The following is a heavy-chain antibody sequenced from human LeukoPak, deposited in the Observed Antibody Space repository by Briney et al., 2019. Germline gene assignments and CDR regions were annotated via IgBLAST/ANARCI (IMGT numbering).Heavy chain of an antibody. Sequence: SETLSHTCAVYGGSFSGYYWSWIRQPPGKGLEWIGEINHSGSTNYNPSLKGRVTISVDTSKNQFSLRLSSVTAADTAVYYCASQTLGYCSGGSCYNWFDPWGQGTLVTVSS. CDR1: GGSFSGYY. V-gene: IGHV4-34*01. CDR3: ASQTLGYCSGGSCYNWFDP. J-gene: IGHJ5*02. CDR2: INHSGST. D-gene: IGHD2-15*01.